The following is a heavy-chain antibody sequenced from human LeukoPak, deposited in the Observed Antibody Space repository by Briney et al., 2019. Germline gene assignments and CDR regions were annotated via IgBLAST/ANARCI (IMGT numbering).Heavy chain of an antibody. D-gene: IGHD2-15*01. V-gene: IGHV3-23*01. CDR2: ISGSGGST. J-gene: IGHJ4*02. CDR3: AKSDVVAATPFDY. CDR1: GFTFDDYG. Sequence: PGGSLRLSCAASGFTFDDYGMSWVRQAPGKGLEWVSAISGSGGSTYYADSVKGRFTISRDNSKNTLYLQMNSLRAEDTAVYYCAKSDVVAATPFDYWGQGTLVTVSS.